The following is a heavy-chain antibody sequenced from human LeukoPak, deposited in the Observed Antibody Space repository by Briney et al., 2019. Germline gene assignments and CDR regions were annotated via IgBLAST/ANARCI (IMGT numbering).Heavy chain of an antibody. Sequence: SETLSLTCTISGGSISSGSYYWSWIRQPAGKGLEWIGRIYTSGSTNYNPPLKSRVTISVDTSKNQFSLKLSSVTAADTAVYYCARDPWGVVEMDVWGKGTTVTVSS. D-gene: IGHD2-2*01. V-gene: IGHV4-61*02. CDR2: IYTSGST. CDR3: ARDPWGVVEMDV. CDR1: GGSISSGSYY. J-gene: IGHJ6*04.